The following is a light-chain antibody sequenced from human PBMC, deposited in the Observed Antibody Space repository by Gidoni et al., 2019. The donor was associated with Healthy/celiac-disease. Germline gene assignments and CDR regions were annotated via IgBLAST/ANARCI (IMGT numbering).Light chain of an antibody. V-gene: IGKV3-15*01. CDR2: GAS. CDR3: QQYNNWWT. Sequence: ERVMTQSPATLSVSPGERATLSCRASQGVSSNLAWYQQKPGQAPRLLIYGASTRATGIPARFSGSGSGTEFTLTISSLQSEDFAVYYCQQYNNWWTFGQGTKVEIK. CDR1: QGVSSN. J-gene: IGKJ1*01.